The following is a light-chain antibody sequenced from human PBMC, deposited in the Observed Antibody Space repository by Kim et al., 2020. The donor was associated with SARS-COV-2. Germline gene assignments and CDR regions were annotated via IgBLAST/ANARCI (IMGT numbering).Light chain of an antibody. J-gene: IGLJ1*01. V-gene: IGLV6-57*03. CDR1: SGSCASIC. CDR2: EDN. CDR3: QSYDSSNHYV. Sequence: KTLPIPCNRSSGSCASICVQWYQQRPGSAPTTVLYEDNQRPSGVPDLFSDSIDSSSNSASLTISGLKTEDEADYSCQSYDSSNHYVFGTGTKVTVL.